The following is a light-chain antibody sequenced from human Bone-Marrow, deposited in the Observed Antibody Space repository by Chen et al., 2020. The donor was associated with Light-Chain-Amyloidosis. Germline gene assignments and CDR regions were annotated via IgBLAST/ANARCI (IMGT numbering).Light chain of an antibody. CDR3: QQRSNWPT. Sequence: EIVLTQSPATLSLSPGERVTLSCRASQSVSSYLAWYQQEPGQAPRLLIYDASNRATSIPARFSGSGSGTDFTLTISRLEPEDFAVYYCQQRSNWPTFGGGTKVEIK. V-gene: IGKV3-11*01. CDR2: DAS. J-gene: IGKJ4*01. CDR1: QSVSSY.